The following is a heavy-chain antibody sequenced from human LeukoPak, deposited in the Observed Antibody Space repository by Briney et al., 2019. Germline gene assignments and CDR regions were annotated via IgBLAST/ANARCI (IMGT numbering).Heavy chain of an antibody. CDR3: ARDRPTAMESSFYFYGMDV. Sequence: ASMKVSCKASGYTFTSYGISWVRQAPGQGLEWMGWINSYNGNTNYAQKLQGRVTMTTDTSTSTACMEVRSLRSDDTAVFYCARDRPTAMESSFYFYGMDVWGQGTTVTVSS. D-gene: IGHD5-18*01. V-gene: IGHV1-18*01. J-gene: IGHJ6*02. CDR1: GYTFTSYG. CDR2: INSYNGNT.